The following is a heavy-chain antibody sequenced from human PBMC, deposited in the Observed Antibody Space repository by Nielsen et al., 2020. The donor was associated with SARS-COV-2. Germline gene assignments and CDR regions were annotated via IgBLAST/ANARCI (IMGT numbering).Heavy chain of an antibody. J-gene: IGHJ4*02. CDR1: GYTFTSYY. CDR3: AKDPHYDFWSGYYFDY. D-gene: IGHD3-3*01. Sequence: ASVKVSCKASGYTFTSYYMHWVRQAPGQGLEWMGIINPSGGSTSYAQKFQGRVTMTRDTSTSTVYMELSSLRSEDTAVYYCAKDPHYDFWSGYYFDYWGQGTLVTVSS. V-gene: IGHV1-46*01. CDR2: INPSGGST.